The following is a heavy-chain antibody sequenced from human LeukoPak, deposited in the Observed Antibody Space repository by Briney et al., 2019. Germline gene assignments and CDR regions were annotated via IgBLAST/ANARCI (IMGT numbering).Heavy chain of an antibody. J-gene: IGHJ4*02. CDR2: ISIGATTI. CDR3: ARDLSPRYSGYDYEAHYFDY. Sequence: GGSLRLSCAASGFAFSDYYMAWIRQAPGKGLECVSYISIGATTIYYADSVKGRFTISRDNAKNSLYLQMNSLRAEDTAVYYCARDLSPRYSGYDYEAHYFDYWGQGTLVTVSS. D-gene: IGHD5-12*01. V-gene: IGHV3-11*01. CDR1: GFAFSDYY.